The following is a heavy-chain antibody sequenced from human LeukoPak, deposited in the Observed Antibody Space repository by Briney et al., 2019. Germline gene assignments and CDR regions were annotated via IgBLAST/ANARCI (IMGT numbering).Heavy chain of an antibody. V-gene: IGHV4-39*07. CDR3: ASGGGYYGSGSYMGDY. J-gene: IGHJ4*02. D-gene: IGHD3-10*01. CDR2: IYYSGST. Sequence: SETLSLTCTVSGGSISSSSYYWGWIRQPPGKGLEWIGSIYYSGSTYYNPSLKSRVTISVDTSKNQFSLKLSSVTAADTAVYYCASGGGYYGSGSYMGDYWGQGTLVTVSS. CDR1: GGSISSSSYY.